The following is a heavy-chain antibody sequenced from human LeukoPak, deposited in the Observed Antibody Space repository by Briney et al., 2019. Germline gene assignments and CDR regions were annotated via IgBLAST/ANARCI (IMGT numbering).Heavy chain of an antibody. D-gene: IGHD3-10*01. V-gene: IGHV4-59*01. CDR2: IYYSGST. CDR1: GGSISSYY. J-gene: IGHJ4*02. CDR3: ARGSVKWFGELFDY. Sequence: SETLSLTCTVSGGSISSYYWSWIRQPPGKGLEWIGYIYYSGSTNYNPSLKSRVTISVDTSKNQFSLKLSSMTAADTAVYYCARGSVKWFGELFDYWGQGTLVTVSS.